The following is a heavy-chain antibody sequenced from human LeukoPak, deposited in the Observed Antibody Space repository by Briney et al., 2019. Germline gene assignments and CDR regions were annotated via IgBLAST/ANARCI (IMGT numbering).Heavy chain of an antibody. Sequence: GGSLRLSCAASGFTFSSYSMNWVRQAPGKGLEWVSYITGHSSTIYYADSVKGRFTISRDNSKNTLYLEVISLTAEDTAVYYCAKDDAWLRFGEWSQGTLVTVSS. CDR1: GFTFSSYS. V-gene: IGHV3-48*01. J-gene: IGHJ4*02. CDR2: ITGHSSTI. CDR3: AKDDAWLRFGE. D-gene: IGHD3-10*01.